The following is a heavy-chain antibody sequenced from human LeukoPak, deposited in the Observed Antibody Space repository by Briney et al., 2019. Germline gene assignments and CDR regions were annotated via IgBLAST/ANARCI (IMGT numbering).Heavy chain of an antibody. D-gene: IGHD3-22*01. Sequence: GGSLRLSCAASGSTVRSNYMTWVRQAPGKGLEWVSTINNRGTSTYYADSVKGRFTISRDNSKNTLSLQMNSLRAEDTAIYFCAKRAVVDRYYFDYWGQGTLVTVSS. CDR2: INNRGTST. CDR3: AKRAVVDRYYFDY. V-gene: IGHV3-23*01. CDR1: GSTVRSNY. J-gene: IGHJ4*02.